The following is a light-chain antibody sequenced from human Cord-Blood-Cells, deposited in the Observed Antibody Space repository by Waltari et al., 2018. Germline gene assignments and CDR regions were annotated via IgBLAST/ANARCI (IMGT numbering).Light chain of an antibody. J-gene: IGKJ3*01. V-gene: IGKV1-39*01. CDR3: QQSYSTPFT. Sequence: DIQMTQSPSSLSASVGDRVTITCRASQSISSYLNWYQQKPGKAPKLLIYAAYSLQSGVPSRFSGSGSGTEVTLTISSLQPEDCATYDCQQSYSTPFTFGPGTKVDIK. CDR1: QSISSY. CDR2: AAY.